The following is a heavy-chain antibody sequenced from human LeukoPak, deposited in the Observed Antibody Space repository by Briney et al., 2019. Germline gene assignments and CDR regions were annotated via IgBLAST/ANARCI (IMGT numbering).Heavy chain of an antibody. CDR3: ARDYWGGRGDFDY. CDR1: GGSFSGYY. D-gene: IGHD7-27*01. CDR2: IKHSGST. J-gene: IGHJ4*02. Sequence: PSETLSLTCAVYGGSFSGYYWSWIRQPPGKGLEWVGEIKHSGSTNYNPSLKSGVTISVDTSKNQFSLKLSSVNAADTALYYCARDYWGGRGDFDYWGQGTLVTVSS. V-gene: IGHV4-34*01.